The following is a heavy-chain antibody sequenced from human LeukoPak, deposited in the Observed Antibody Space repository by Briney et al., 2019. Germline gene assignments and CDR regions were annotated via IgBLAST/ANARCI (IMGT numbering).Heavy chain of an antibody. CDR2: INPNSGGT. CDR3: ASAVNSSGWYEGPYYYYYGMDV. Sequence: ASVKVSCKASGYTSTGYYMHWVRQAPGQGLEWMGWINPNSGGTNYAQKFQGWVTMTRDTSISTAYMELSRLRSDDTAVYYCASAVNSSGWYEGPYYYYYGMDVWGQGTTVTVSS. J-gene: IGHJ6*02. CDR1: GYTSTGYY. V-gene: IGHV1-2*04. D-gene: IGHD6-19*01.